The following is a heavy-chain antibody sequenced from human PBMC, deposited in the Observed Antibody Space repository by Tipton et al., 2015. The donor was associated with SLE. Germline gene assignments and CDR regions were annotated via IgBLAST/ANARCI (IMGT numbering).Heavy chain of an antibody. V-gene: IGHV4-59*08. D-gene: IGHD5-12*01. Sequence: TLSLTCTVSGVSIRSYYWSWIRQPPGKGLEWIGYIYYSGSTNYNPSLKSRVTMSVDTSKNQFSLQLTSVTAADTALYYCTSGSGGYQRTDYWGQGTLVTVSS. J-gene: IGHJ4*02. CDR3: TSGSGGYQRTDY. CDR1: GVSIRSYY. CDR2: IYYSGST.